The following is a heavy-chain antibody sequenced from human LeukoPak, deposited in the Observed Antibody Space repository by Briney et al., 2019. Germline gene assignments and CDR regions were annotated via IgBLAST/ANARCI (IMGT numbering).Heavy chain of an antibody. CDR1: GGSISSYY. CDR3: AREDSSSSDWFDP. J-gene: IGHJ5*02. D-gene: IGHD6-6*01. Sequence: SETLSLTCTVSGGSISSYYWSWIRRPPGKGLEWLGYIYYSGSTNYNPSLKSRVTISVDTSKNQFSLKLSSVTAADTAVYYCAREDSSSSDWFDPWGQGTLVTVSS. V-gene: IGHV4-59*01. CDR2: IYYSGST.